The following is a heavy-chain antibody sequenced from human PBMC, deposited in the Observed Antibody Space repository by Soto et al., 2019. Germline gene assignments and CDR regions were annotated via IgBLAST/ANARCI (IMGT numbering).Heavy chain of an antibody. V-gene: IGHV3-30-3*01. CDR2: ISYDGSNK. CDR3: ARDRPYYFDY. Sequence: GGSLRLSCAAAGFTCGSYAMHWVRQAPGKGLEWVAVISYDGSNKYYADSVKGRFTISRDNSKNTLYPQMNSLRAEETAVYYCARDRPYYFDYWGQGTLVTVSS. CDR1: GFTCGSYA. J-gene: IGHJ4*02.